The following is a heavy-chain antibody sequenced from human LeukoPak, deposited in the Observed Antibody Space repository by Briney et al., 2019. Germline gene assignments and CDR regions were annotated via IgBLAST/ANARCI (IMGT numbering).Heavy chain of an antibody. D-gene: IGHD3-22*01. J-gene: IGHJ6*03. Sequence: SETLSLTCTVSGGSISSYYWSWIRQPPGKGLEWIGYIYYSGSTNYNPSLKSRVTISVDTSKNQFSLKLSSVTAADTAVYYCARVSSGYRYYYYMDVWGKGTTVTVSS. CDR2: IYYSGST. V-gene: IGHV4-59*01. CDR3: ARVSSGYRYYYYMDV. CDR1: GGSISSYY.